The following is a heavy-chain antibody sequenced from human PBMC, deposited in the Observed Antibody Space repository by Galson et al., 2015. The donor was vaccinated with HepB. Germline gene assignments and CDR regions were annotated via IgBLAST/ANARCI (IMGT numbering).Heavy chain of an antibody. CDR2: ISSSSSYI. CDR3: ARAGGATIIHNYYGMDV. V-gene: IGHV3-21*01. D-gene: IGHD5-12*01. CDR1: GFTFSSYS. J-gene: IGHJ6*02. Sequence: SLRLSCAASGFTFSSYSMNWVRQAPGKGLEWVSSISSSSSYIYYADSVKGRFTISRDNAKNSLYLQMNSLRAEDTAVYYCARAGGATIIHNYYGMDVWGQGTTVTVSS.